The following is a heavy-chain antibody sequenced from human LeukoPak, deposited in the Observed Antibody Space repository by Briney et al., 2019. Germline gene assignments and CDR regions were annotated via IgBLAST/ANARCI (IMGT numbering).Heavy chain of an antibody. CDR3: ARIKGQWLATDAFDI. CDR2: INPSGGST. V-gene: IGHV1-46*01. CDR1: GYTFTSYY. Sequence: GASVKVSCKASGYTFTSYYMHWVRQAPGQGLEWMGIINPSGGSTSYAQKFQGRVTMTRDTSTSTVYMELSSLRSEDTAVYYCARIKGQWLATDAFDIWGQGTMVTVSS. J-gene: IGHJ3*02. D-gene: IGHD6-19*01.